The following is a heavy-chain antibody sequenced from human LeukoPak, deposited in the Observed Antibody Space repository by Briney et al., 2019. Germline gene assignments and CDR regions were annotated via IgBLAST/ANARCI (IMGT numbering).Heavy chain of an antibody. Sequence: SETLSLTCAVYGGSFSGYYWSWIRQPPGKGLEWIGEINHSGSTNYNPSLKSRVTISVDTSKNQFSLKLSSVTAADTAVYYCARAILTGYYYVKNYYFDYWGQGTLVTVSS. V-gene: IGHV4-34*01. CDR3: ARAILTGYYYVKNYYFDY. D-gene: IGHD3-9*01. CDR2: INHSGST. J-gene: IGHJ4*02. CDR1: GGSFSGYY.